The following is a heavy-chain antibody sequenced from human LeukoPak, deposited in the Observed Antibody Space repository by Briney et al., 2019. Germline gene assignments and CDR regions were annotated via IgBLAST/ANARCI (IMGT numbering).Heavy chain of an antibody. CDR2: FYSEGGET. J-gene: IGHJ6*02. V-gene: IGHV1-24*01. CDR1: RYTLTELS. D-gene: IGHD3-22*01. CDR3: ATVKYYYDSSGYSPSYYGMDI. Sequence: GAPVSVSCMVSRYTLTELSMQWVRQPPGKGVEWMGGFYSEGGETNNAQKFQGSVTMTEETSTDTAYTELSSPRSEDTAVYNCATVKYYYDSSGYSPSYYGMDIWGQGTTVTVSS.